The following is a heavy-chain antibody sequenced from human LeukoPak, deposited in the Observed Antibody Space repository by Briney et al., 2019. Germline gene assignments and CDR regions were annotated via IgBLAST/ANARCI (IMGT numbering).Heavy chain of an antibody. J-gene: IGHJ6*03. CDR2: ISRSGGST. D-gene: IGHD3-3*01. CDR3: AKAPRFGDHATEYYYYYMDV. Sequence: GGSLRLSCAASGFTFSNYAMNWVRQAPGKVLEWVSSISRSGGSTFYADSVKGRFTISRDNSKNTLYLQMNSLRAEDTAVYYCAKAPRFGDHATEYYYYYMDVWGKGTTVTVSS. V-gene: IGHV3-23*01. CDR1: GFTFSNYA.